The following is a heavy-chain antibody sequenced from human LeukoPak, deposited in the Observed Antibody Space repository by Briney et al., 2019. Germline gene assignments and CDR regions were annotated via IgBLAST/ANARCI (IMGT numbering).Heavy chain of an antibody. CDR2: IYYSGST. V-gene: IGHV4-59*08. CDR3: ARQDSSGYYGYFYFDY. CDR1: GGSFSGYY. J-gene: IGHJ4*02. Sequence: SETLSLTCAAYGGSFSGYYWSWIRQPPGKGLEWIGYIYYSGSTNYSPSLKSRVTISVDTSKNQFSLKLSSVTAADTAVYYCARQDSSGYYGYFYFDYWGQGTLVTVSS. D-gene: IGHD3-22*01.